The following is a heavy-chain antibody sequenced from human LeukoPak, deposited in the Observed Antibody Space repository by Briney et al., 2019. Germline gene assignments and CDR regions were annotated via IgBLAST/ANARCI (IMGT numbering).Heavy chain of an antibody. CDR3: AREWVVIGYFDY. J-gene: IGHJ4*02. Sequence: SETLSLTCAVYGGSFSGYYWSWIRQPPGKGLEWIGEINHRGSTNYNPSLKSRVTISVDTSKNQFSLKLSSVTAADTAVYYCAREWVVIGYFDYWGQGTLVTVSS. D-gene: IGHD2-21*01. CDR1: GGSFSGYY. CDR2: INHRGST. V-gene: IGHV4-34*01.